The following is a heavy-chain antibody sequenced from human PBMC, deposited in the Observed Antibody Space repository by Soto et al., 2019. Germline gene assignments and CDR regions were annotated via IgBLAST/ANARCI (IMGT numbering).Heavy chain of an antibody. CDR2: ITSSSITI. J-gene: IGHJ4*02. CDR3: ARDSSSWNFDY. D-gene: IGHD6-13*01. CDR1: GFTFSSFS. V-gene: IGHV3-48*02. Sequence: GGSLRLSCAASGFTFSSFSMNWVRQAPGKGLEWLSYITSSSITIYYADSVKGRFTISRDNAKNSLYLQVNSLRDEDTAVYYCARDSSSWNFDYWGQGALVTVSS.